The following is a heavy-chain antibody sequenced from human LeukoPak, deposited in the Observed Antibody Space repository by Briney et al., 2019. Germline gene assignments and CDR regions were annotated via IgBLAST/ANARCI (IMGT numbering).Heavy chain of an antibody. Sequence: SETLSLTCAVYGGSFSGYYWSWIRQPPGKGLEWIGEINHSGSTNYNPSLKSRVTISVDTSKNQFSLKLRSVTAADTAVYYCARGLGGSYYDFWSGYLFDYWGQGTLVTVSS. CDR1: GGSFSGYY. D-gene: IGHD3-3*01. CDR2: INHSGST. CDR3: ARGLGGSYYDFWSGYLFDY. J-gene: IGHJ4*02. V-gene: IGHV4-34*01.